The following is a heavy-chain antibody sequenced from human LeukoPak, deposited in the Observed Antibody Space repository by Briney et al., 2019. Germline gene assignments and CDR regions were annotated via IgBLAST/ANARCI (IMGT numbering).Heavy chain of an antibody. Sequence: ASVKVSCKASGYTFTSYAMHWVRQAPGQRLEWMGWINAGNGNTKYSQEFQGRVTITRDTSASTAYMELSSLRSEDMAVYYCARDSGRWYYDSSGVWGYYFDYWGQGTLVTVSS. CDR3: ARDSGRWYYDSSGVWGYYFDY. CDR2: INAGNGNT. J-gene: IGHJ4*02. V-gene: IGHV1-3*03. CDR1: GYTFTSYA. D-gene: IGHD3-22*01.